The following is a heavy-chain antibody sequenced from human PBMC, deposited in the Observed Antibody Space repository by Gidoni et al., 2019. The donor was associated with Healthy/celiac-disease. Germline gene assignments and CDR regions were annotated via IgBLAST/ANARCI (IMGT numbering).Heavy chain of an antibody. CDR2: IIPIFGTA. V-gene: IGHV1-69*01. CDR3: ARGDGYNGWAGYFDY. J-gene: IGHJ4*02. Sequence: QVQLVQSAAEVKKPGSSVKVSCKASVVTFSSYAISWVRQAPGQGLEWMGGIIPIFGTANYAQKFQGRVTITADESTSTAYMELSSLRSEDTAVYYCARGDGYNGWAGYFDYWGQGTLVTVSS. CDR1: VVTFSSYA. D-gene: IGHD5-12*01.